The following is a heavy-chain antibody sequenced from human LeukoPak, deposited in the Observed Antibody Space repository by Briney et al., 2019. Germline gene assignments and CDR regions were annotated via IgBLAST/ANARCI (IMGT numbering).Heavy chain of an antibody. Sequence: GGCLRLSCAASGVTFSNYGMHWVRQAPGKGLEWVALISSNGNDKLYGDSVKGRFTISRDDPKSTLYLQMNRLRVEGTAVYYCTTKVIRGNSGDDYDDWGQGTLVTVSS. CDR2: ISSNGNDK. CDR3: TTKVIRGNSGDDYDD. V-gene: IGHV3-30*03. J-gene: IGHJ4*02. CDR1: GVTFSNYG. D-gene: IGHD5-12*01.